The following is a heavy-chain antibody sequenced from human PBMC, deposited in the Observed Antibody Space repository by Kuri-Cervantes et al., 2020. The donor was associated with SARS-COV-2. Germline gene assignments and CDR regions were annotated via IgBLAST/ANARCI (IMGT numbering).Heavy chain of an antibody. V-gene: IGHV1-18*01. D-gene: IGHD6-13*01. CDR3: ARATSSSWEDWFDP. J-gene: IGHJ5*02. CDR1: GYTFTSYG. Sequence: ASVKVSCKASGYTFTSYGISWVRQAPGQGLEWMGWISAYNGNTNYAQKLQGRATMTTDTSTSTAYMELSSLRSEDTAVYYCARATSSSWEDWFDPWGQGTLVTVSS. CDR2: ISAYNGNT.